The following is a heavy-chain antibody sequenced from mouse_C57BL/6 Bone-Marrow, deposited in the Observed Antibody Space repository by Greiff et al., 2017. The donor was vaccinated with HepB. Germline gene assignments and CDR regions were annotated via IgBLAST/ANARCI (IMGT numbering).Heavy chain of an antibody. CDR3: ARAYYYGSPDY. D-gene: IGHD1-1*01. CDR2: IYPGDGDT. CDR1: GYAFSSYW. Sequence: QVQLQQSGAELVKPGASVKISCKASGYAFSSYWMNWVKQRPGKGLEWIGQIYPGDGDTNYNGKFKGKATLTADKSSSTAYMQLSSLTSEDSAVYFCARAYYYGSPDYWGQGTSVTVSS. V-gene: IGHV1-80*01. J-gene: IGHJ4*01.